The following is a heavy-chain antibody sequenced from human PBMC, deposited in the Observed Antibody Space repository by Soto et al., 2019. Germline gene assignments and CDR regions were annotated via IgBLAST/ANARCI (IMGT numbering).Heavy chain of an antibody. V-gene: IGHV3-30*18. D-gene: IGHD1-26*01. CDR1: GFTFKTHA. CDR3: GKDVGDYVPYYYGVDV. J-gene: IGHJ6*02. Sequence: QVQLVESGGGVVQPGTSLRLSCAASGFTFKTHAMHWVRQAPGKGLEWMAVIAYDGNAKFYADSVKGRFTISRDNSKNALYLKINTLRNEDTAVYYCGKDVGDYVPYYYGVDVWGQGTTVTVSS. CDR2: IAYDGNAK.